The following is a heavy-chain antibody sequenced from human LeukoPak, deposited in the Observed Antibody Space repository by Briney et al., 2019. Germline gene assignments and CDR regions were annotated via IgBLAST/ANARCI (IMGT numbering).Heavy chain of an antibody. D-gene: IGHD3-22*01. CDR2: INPNSGGT. J-gene: IGHJ6*03. CDR3: ALSNYYDSSGYPFWYYYYMDV. CDR1: GYTSTGYY. Sequence: ASVKVSCKASGYTSTGYYMHWVRQAPGQGLEGMGWINPNSGGTNYAQKFQGRVTMTRDTSISTAYMELSRLRSDDTAVYYCALSNYYDSSGYPFWYYYYMDVWGKGTTVTISS. V-gene: IGHV1-2*02.